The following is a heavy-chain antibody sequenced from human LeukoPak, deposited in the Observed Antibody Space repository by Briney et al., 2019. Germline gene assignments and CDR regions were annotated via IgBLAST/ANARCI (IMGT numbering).Heavy chain of an antibody. J-gene: IGHJ4*02. V-gene: IGHV1-2*06. Sequence: ASVKVSCKSSGYTFTAYYMHWVRQAPGQGLEWMGRINPNSGGTNYAQKFQGRVAMTRDTSISTAYMELSGLRSDDTAVYYCGTLLSNGPFDYWGQGSLVTVSS. CDR3: GTLLSNGPFDY. CDR2: INPNSGGT. CDR1: GYTFTAYY.